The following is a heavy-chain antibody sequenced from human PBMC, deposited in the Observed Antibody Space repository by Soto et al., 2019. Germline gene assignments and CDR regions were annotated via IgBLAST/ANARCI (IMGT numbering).Heavy chain of an antibody. D-gene: IGHD4-17*01. J-gene: IGHJ6*02. CDR1: GFTFSSYG. V-gene: IGHV3-30*18. Sequence: TGGSLRLSCAASGFTFSSYGMHWVRQAPGKGLEWVAVISYDGSNKYYADSVKGRFTISRDNSKNTLYLQMNSLRAEDTAVYYCAKDVNYGGYYYYGMDVWGQGTTVTVYS. CDR3: AKDVNYGGYYYYGMDV. CDR2: ISYDGSNK.